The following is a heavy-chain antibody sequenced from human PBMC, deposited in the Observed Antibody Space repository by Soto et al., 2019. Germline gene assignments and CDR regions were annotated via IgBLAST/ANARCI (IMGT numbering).Heavy chain of an antibody. V-gene: IGHV3-33*01. J-gene: IGHJ5*02. CDR2: IWYDGSNK. Sequence: GGSLRLSCAASGFTFSSYGMHWVRQAPGKGLEWVAVIWYDGSNKYYADSVKGRFTISRDNSKNTLYLQMNSLRAEDTAVYYCARDSVGFVWSGYYEGETTNWFDPWGQGTLVTVSS. D-gene: IGHD3-3*01. CDR1: GFTFSSYG. CDR3: ARDSVGFVWSGYYEGETTNWFDP.